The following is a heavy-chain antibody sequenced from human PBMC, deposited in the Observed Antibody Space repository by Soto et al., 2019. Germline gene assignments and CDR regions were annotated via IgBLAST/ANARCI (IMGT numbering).Heavy chain of an antibody. V-gene: IGHV3-20*01. CDR1: GFTFDDYG. Sequence: GGSLRLSCAASGFTFDDYGMSWVRQAPGKGLEWVSGINWNGGSTGYADSVKGRFTISRDNAKNSLYLLMNSLRAEDTAFYHCARVNIGTTSRWPPEDYYYMDVWGKGTTVTVSS. J-gene: IGHJ6*03. D-gene: IGHD1-7*01. CDR2: INWNGGST. CDR3: ARVNIGTTSRWPPEDYYYMDV.